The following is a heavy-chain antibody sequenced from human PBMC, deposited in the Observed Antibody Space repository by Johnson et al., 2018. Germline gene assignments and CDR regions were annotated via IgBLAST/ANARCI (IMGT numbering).Heavy chain of an antibody. CDR2: IYYSGST. J-gene: IGHJ3*01. D-gene: IGHD3-22*01. Sequence: QVQLQESGPGLVKPSETLSLTCTVSGGSISSYYWSWIRQPPGKGLEWIGYIYYSGSTNYNPSLKSRVTISVDTSKNQFSLQLSSVTAADPAVYYCAKGGLYYYDISGYPRLDAFDVWGQGTMVTVSS. CDR3: AKGGLYYYDISGYPRLDAFDV. CDR1: GGSISSYY. V-gene: IGHV4-59*01.